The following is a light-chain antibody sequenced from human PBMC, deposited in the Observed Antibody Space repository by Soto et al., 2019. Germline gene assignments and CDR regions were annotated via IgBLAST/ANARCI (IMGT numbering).Light chain of an antibody. CDR1: SXXVGGYNY. V-gene: IGLV2-14*01. CDR3: SSYTSSSTRV. CDR2: EVS. J-gene: IGLJ3*02. Sequence: QSALTQPASVSGSPGQSITIXCTGXSXXVGGYNYVSWYQQHPGKAPKLMIYEVSNRPSGVSNRFSGSKSGNTASLTISGLQAEDEADYYCSSYTSSSTRVFGGGTQLTVL.